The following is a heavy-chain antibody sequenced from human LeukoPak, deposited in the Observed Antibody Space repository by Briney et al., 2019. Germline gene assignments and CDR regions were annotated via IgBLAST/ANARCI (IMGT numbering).Heavy chain of an antibody. CDR2: INPNSGGT. CDR3: ATVGDNFDY. CDR1: GYTFNRYY. Sequence: GASVKVSCQASGYTFNRYYILWVRQAPGQGLEWMGWINPNSGGTNYAQKFQGRVTMTRDTSISTAYMELSRLRSDDTAVYYCATVGDNFDYWGQGTLVTVSS. D-gene: IGHD1-26*01. J-gene: IGHJ4*02. V-gene: IGHV1-2*02.